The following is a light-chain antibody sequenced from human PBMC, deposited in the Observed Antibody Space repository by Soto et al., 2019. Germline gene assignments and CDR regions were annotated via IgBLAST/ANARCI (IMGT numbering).Light chain of an antibody. CDR2: DAS. V-gene: IGKV1-5*02. CDR1: QSINSR. CDR3: QQYHLYET. J-gene: IGKJ1*01. Sequence: DIQMTQSPSTLSASVGDRVTIICRASQSINSRLAWYRQKPGKAPKILIYDASTLESGVPSRFSGSGSGTEFPLTISSLQPDDFASYYCQQYHLYETFGQGTKVEIK.